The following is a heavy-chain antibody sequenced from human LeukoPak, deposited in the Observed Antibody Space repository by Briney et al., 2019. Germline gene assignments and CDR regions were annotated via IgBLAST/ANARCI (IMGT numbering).Heavy chain of an antibody. J-gene: IGHJ6*02. CDR3: ARDSYGMDV. CDR1: GFTFNNYV. Sequence: PGGSLRLSCAASGFTFNNYVMHWVRQGPGKGLEWVAVISYDGSNKYYADSVKGRFTISRDNSKNTLYLQMNSLRAEDTAVYYCARDSYGMDVWGQGTTVTVSS. CDR2: ISYDGSNK. V-gene: IGHV3-30-3*01.